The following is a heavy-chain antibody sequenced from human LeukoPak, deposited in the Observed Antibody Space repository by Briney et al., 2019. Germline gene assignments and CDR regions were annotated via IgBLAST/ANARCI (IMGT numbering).Heavy chain of an antibody. CDR2: IKSKTDGGAI. CDR1: GFTFSKAW. J-gene: IGHJ4*02. V-gene: IGHV3-15*01. D-gene: IGHD1-7*01. Sequence: PGGSLRLSCVASGFTFSKAWMSWVRQAPGKGLEYIGRIKSKTDGGAIDYAAPVKGRFIISRDDSKDMVYLQMNSLKTEDTAVYYCAAGTGTSDFDHWGQGTLVTVSS. CDR3: AAGTGTSDFDH.